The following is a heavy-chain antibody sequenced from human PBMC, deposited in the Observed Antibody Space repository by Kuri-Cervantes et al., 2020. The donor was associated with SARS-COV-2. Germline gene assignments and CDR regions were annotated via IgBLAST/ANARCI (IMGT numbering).Heavy chain of an antibody. CDR1: GFTFSSYS. D-gene: IGHD1-26*01. Sequence: GGSLRLSCAASGFTFSSYSMNWVRQAPGKGLEWVSYISSSSSTIYYADSVKGRFTISRDNAKNSLYLQMNSLRDEDTAVYYCASGVYEEWELPGEDYWGQGTRGTGSS. J-gene: IGHJ4*02. CDR2: ISSSSSTI. V-gene: IGHV3-48*02. CDR3: ASGVYEEWELPGEDY.